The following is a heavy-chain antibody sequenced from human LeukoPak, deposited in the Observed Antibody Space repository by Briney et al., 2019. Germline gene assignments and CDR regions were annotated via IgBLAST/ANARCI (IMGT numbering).Heavy chain of an antibody. D-gene: IGHD6-19*01. CDR2: IRSSSSYI. V-gene: IGHV3-21*01. J-gene: IGHJ4*02. CDR3: ARDAVAGTGGFDY. CDR1: GFTFSSYS. Sequence: GGSLRLPCAASGFTFSSYSMNWVRQAPGKGLEWVLSIRSSSSYIYYADSVKGRFTISRDNAKNSLYLQMNSLRAEDTAVYYCARDAVAGTGGFDYWGQGTLVTVSS.